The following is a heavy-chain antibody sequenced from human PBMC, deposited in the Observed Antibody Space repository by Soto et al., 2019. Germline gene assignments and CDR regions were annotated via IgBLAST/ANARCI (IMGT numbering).Heavy chain of an antibody. V-gene: IGHV4-59*12. CDR3: ARVPTP. J-gene: IGHJ5*02. CDR2: IYHSGNT. D-gene: IGHD2-2*01. Sequence: PSETLSLTCTVSGGSISSNYWSWIRQPPGKGLEWIGYIYHSGNTYYNPSLKSRVTMSVDSTKNQFSLKLSSVTAADTTVYYCARVPTPWGQGTLVTVSS. CDR1: GGSISSNY.